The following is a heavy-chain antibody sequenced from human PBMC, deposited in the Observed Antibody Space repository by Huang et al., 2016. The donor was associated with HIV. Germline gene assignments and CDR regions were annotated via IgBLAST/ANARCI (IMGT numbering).Heavy chain of an antibody. CDR3: ARDTMIFGVVTRPPFDY. Sequence: GESGAEVKKPGASVRVSCKASGYTFTSYGISWVRQAPGQGLEWMGWISGYNGKTNHVQKLQGRVTMTTDTSTSTAYMELMSLRSDDTAVYYCARDTMIFGVVTRPPFDYWGQGTLVTVSS. D-gene: IGHD3-3*01. J-gene: IGHJ4*02. CDR2: ISGYNGKT. V-gene: IGHV1-18*04. CDR1: GYTFTSYG.